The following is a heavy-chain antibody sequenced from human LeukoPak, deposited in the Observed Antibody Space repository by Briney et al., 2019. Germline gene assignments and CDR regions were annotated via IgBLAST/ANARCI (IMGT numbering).Heavy chain of an antibody. CDR2: IYTSGST. CDR1: GGSISSYC. Sequence: SETLSLTCTVSGGSISSYCWSWIRQPPGKGLEWIGRIYTSGSTNYNPSLKSRVTMSVDTSKNQFSLKLSSVTAADTAVYYCARQSDLEYSSSWYGMDVWGQGTTVTVSS. J-gene: IGHJ6*02. CDR3: ARQSDLEYSSSWYGMDV. D-gene: IGHD6-13*01. V-gene: IGHV4-4*07.